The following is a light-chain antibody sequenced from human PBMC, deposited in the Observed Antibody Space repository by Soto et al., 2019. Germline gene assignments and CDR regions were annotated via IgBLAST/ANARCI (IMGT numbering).Light chain of an antibody. CDR2: EVN. J-gene: IGLJ2*01. CDR1: SSDVGAYDY. V-gene: IGLV2-8*01. CDR3: SSYAGSNNLL. Sequence: QCVLTQPASASGSAGQSVTISCTGTSSDVGAYDYVSWYQQHPGKAPKLMIYEVNKRPSGVPDRFSGSKSGNTASLTVSGLQTEDEADYYCSSYAGSNNLLFGGGTQLTVL.